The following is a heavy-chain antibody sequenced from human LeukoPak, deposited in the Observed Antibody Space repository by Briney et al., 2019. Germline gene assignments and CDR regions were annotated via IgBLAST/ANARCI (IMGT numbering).Heavy chain of an antibody. CDR3: ARLELWVDY. Sequence: SETLSLTCVVSGGSVSGYYWGWIRQPPGRGLEWIGYVYYSGSTNYNPSFKSRITISVDTSRNQFSLQLSSVTAADTAVYYCARLELWVDYWGQGTLVTVSS. V-gene: IGHV4-59*08. J-gene: IGHJ4*02. CDR1: GGSVSGYY. CDR2: VYYSGST. D-gene: IGHD5-18*01.